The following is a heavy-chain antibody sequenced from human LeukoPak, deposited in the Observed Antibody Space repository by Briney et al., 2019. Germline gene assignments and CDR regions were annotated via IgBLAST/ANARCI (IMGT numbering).Heavy chain of an antibody. CDR1: GGTLSSYA. Sequence: GASVKVSCKASGGTLSSYAISWVRQAPGQGLEWMGGIIPIFGTANYAQKFQGRVTITADESTSTAYMELSSLRSEDTAVYYCARGGYSYGPYYFDYWGQGTLVTVSS. V-gene: IGHV1-69*13. CDR3: ARGGYSYGPYYFDY. J-gene: IGHJ4*02. D-gene: IGHD5-18*01. CDR2: IIPIFGTA.